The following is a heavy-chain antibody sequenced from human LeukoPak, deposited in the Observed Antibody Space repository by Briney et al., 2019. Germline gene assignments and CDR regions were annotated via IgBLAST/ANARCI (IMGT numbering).Heavy chain of an antibody. CDR2: ISGSGGST. CDR1: GFTFSSYA. V-gene: IGHV3-23*01. J-gene: IGHJ4*02. CDR3: AKGVTMIVVVISDY. D-gene: IGHD3-22*01. Sequence: GGSLRLSCAASGFTFSSYAMSWVRQAPGKGLEWVSAISGSGGSTYYADSVKGRFTISRDNSKNTLYMQMNSLRAKDTAVYYCAKGVTMIVVVISDYWGQGTLVTVSS.